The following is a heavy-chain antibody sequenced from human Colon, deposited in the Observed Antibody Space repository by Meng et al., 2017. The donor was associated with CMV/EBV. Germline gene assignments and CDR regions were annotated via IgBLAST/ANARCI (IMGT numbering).Heavy chain of an antibody. CDR3: VTGTTGYFDL. Sequence: GESLKISCAASGFTFSSYSMNWVRQAPGKGLEWVSSISTSSDIYYADSVRGRFTLSRDNDRNIMDLQMSSLRADDTAIYYCVTGTTGYFDLWGQGTLVTVSS. V-gene: IGHV3-21*04. CDR2: ISTSSDI. D-gene: IGHD1-7*01. J-gene: IGHJ4*02. CDR1: GFTFSSYS.